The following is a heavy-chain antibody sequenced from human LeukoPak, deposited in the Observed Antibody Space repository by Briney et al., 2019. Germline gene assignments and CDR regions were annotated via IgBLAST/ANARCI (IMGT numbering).Heavy chain of an antibody. Sequence: SETLSLTCTVSGGSISSYYWSWIRQPPGKGLEWSGYIYHSGSTYYNPSLKSRVTISVDRSKNQFSLKVSSVTAADTAVYYCARDPVGAKAGSFDYWGQGTLVTVSS. CDR1: GGSISSYY. V-gene: IGHV4-59*12. CDR3: ARDPVGAKAGSFDY. J-gene: IGHJ4*02. D-gene: IGHD1-26*01. CDR2: IYHSGST.